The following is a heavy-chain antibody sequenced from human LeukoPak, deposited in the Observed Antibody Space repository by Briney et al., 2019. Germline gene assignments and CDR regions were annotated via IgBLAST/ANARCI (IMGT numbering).Heavy chain of an antibody. J-gene: IGHJ3*02. D-gene: IGHD3-10*01. CDR1: GFTFSSYA. CDR3: ARPLGSKSLALDI. V-gene: IGHV3-74*01. CDR2: INTDGSII. Sequence: GGSLRLSCAASGFTFSSYAMSWVRQAPGKGLVLVSRINTDGSIITYADSVKGRFTISRDNAKNTVYLQMNSLRAEDTAVYYCARPLGSKSLALDIWGQGTMVTVSS.